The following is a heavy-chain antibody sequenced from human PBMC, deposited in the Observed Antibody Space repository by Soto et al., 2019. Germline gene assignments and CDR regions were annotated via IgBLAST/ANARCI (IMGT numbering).Heavy chain of an antibody. Sequence: ASVKVSCKASGYTFTSYGISWVRQAPGQGLEWMGWISAYNGNTNYAQKLQARVTITTDTSTSTAYMELRSLRSDDTAVYYCARDFYGSGSYLHYDYYYGMDVWG. D-gene: IGHD3-10*01. V-gene: IGHV1-18*04. J-gene: IGHJ6*02. CDR2: ISAYNGNT. CDR3: ARDFYGSGSYLHYDYYYGMDV. CDR1: GYTFTSYG.